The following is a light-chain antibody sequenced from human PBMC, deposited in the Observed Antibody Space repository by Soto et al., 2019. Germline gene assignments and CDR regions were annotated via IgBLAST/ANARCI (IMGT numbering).Light chain of an antibody. J-gene: IGKJ1*01. CDR2: DAS. CDR1: QSISAW. Sequence: DIQMTQSPSTLSASVGDRVSITCRAGQSISAWLAWYQQKPGKAPKLLIYDASRLESGVPSRFSGSGSGTEFTLTISSLQPDDFATYYCQHYNGYLWPFGQGTKVDIK. CDR3: QHYNGYLWP. V-gene: IGKV1-5*01.